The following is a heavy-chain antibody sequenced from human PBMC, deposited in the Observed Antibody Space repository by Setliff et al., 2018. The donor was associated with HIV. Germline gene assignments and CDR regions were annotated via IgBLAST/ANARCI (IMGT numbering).Heavy chain of an antibody. CDR3: TKGGGLNFRYHDWFAKI. V-gene: IGHV5-51*01. Sequence: GESLKISCKDSGDKFPNYYLGWVRQMPGKGLEWIGVIYVSDSDIRYSPSFQGQVTISADKSINTAYLQLNSLRASDTAIYYCTKGGGLNFRYHDWFAKIWGQGTLVTVSS. CDR1: GDKFPNYY. D-gene: IGHD3-9*01. CDR2: IYVSDSDI. J-gene: IGHJ4*03.